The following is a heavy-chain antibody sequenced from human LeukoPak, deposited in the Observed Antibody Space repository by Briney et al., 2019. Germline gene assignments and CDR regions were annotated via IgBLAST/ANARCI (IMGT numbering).Heavy chain of an antibody. J-gene: IGHJ3*02. CDR2: INHSGST. D-gene: IGHD6-6*01. CDR3: ARLTIEYRSSSDAFDI. V-gene: IGHV4-34*01. Sequence: SETLSLTCAVYGGSFSGYYWSWIRQPPGKGLEWIGEINHSGSTNYNPSLKSRVTISVDTSKNQFSLKLSSVTAADTAVYYCARLTIEYRSSSDAFDIWGQGTMVTVSS. CDR1: GGSFSGYY.